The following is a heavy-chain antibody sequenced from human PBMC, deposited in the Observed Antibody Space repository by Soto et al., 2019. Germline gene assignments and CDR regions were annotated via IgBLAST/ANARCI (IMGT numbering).Heavy chain of an antibody. Sequence: QVQLVQSGAEVKKPGASVKVSCKASGYTFTSYAMHWVRQAPGQRLEWMGWINAGNGNTKYSQKFQDRVTITRDTSASTAYMELSSLRSEDTAVYYCARDICCGSGSYYTGYFDLWGRGTLVTVSS. D-gene: IGHD3-10*01. J-gene: IGHJ2*01. CDR1: GYTFTSYA. CDR2: INAGNGNT. CDR3: ARDICCGSGSYYTGYFDL. V-gene: IGHV1-3*01.